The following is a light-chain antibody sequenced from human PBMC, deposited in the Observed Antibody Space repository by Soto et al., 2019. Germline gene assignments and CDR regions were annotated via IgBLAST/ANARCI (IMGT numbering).Light chain of an antibody. V-gene: IGKV3-20*01. Sequence: EIVLTQSPGTLSFSPGERATPSCRASQSISSTSLAWYQQKPGQAPRLLIYGASNRATGIPDRFSGSGSGADFTLTINRLEPEDFAVYYCQHFDSTPPWTFGQGTKVEI. CDR1: QSISSTS. CDR2: GAS. J-gene: IGKJ1*01. CDR3: QHFDSTPPWT.